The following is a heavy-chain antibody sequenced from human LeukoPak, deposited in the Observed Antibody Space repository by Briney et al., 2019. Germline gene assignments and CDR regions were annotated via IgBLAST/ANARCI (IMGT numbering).Heavy chain of an antibody. D-gene: IGHD4-17*01. CDR1: GFTFSSYG. J-gene: IGHJ4*02. CDR3: ARGPGDYGFDY. Sequence: GSLRLSCAASGFTFSSYGMSWVRQAPGKGLEWVSAISGSGGSTYYADSVKGRFTISRDNSKNTLYLQMNSLRAEDTAVYYCARGPGDYGFDYWGQGTLVTVSS. V-gene: IGHV3-23*01. CDR2: ISGSGGST.